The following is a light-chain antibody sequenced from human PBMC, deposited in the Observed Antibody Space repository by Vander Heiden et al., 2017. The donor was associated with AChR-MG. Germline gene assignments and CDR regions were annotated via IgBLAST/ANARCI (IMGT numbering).Light chain of an antibody. CDR1: HRLLHRSGNNY. CDR2: WGS. J-gene: IGKJ4*01. Sequence: IVMIQPPLSLLVISGEPASISSWSGHRLLHRSGNNYLDWYLQKPGQSPQLLIYWGSTRASGVPDRFSGSGSGTDFTLKINRVEAEDVGVYYCMQDIQRPLTFGGGTKVEIK. V-gene: IGKV2-28*01. CDR3: MQDIQRPLT.